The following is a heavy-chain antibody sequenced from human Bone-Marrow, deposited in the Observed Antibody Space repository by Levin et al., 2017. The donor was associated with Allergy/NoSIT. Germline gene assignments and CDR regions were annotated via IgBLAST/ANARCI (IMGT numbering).Heavy chain of an antibody. D-gene: IGHD5-18*01. Sequence: PSQTLSLTCTVSGGSVSSGSYYWSWIRQPPGKGLEWIGYIYYSGSTNYNPSLKSRVTISVDTSKNQFSLKLSSVTAADTAVYYCARDRGDTAMVVSGYYYYYYMDVWGKGTTVTVSS. V-gene: IGHV4-61*01. CDR3: ARDRGDTAMVVSGYYYYYYMDV. CDR1: GGSVSSGSYY. J-gene: IGHJ6*03. CDR2: IYYSGST.